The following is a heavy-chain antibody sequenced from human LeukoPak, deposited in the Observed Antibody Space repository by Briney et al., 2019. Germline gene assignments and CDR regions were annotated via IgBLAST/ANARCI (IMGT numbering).Heavy chain of an antibody. J-gene: IGHJ5*02. CDR2: IWYDGSNK. V-gene: IGHV3-33*01. D-gene: IGHD1-7*01. Sequence: GGSLRLSCAASGFTFSSYAMHWVRQAPGKGLEWVAVIWYDGSNKYYADSVKGRFTISRDNSKNTLYLQMNSLRDDDTAVYYCVRGVGVSRFNYLDPWGQGTLVIVSS. CDR1: GFTFSSYA. CDR3: VRGVGVSRFNYLDP.